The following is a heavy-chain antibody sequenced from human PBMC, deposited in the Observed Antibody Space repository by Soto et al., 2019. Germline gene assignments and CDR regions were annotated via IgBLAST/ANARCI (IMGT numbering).Heavy chain of an antibody. V-gene: IGHV1-3*01. D-gene: IGHD3-3*01. J-gene: IGHJ4*02. CDR1: GYTFTRYA. CDR3: AKILGVVRGAIDY. CDR2: INAGNGDT. Sequence: GASVKVSCKASGYTFTRYAMHWVRQAPGQRLEWMGWINAGNGDTKYSQKFQDRVTITRDTSANTAYMELSSLRSEDTALYYCAKILGVVRGAIDYWGQGTLVTVSS.